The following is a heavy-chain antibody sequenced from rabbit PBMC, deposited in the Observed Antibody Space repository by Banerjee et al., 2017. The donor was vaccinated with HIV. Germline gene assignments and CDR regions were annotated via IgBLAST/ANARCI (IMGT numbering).Heavy chain of an antibody. V-gene: IGHV1S40*01. CDR1: GFSFSSSYW. J-gene: IGHJ4*01. D-gene: IGHD6-1*01. Sequence: QSLEESGGDLVKPGASLTLTCTASGFSFSSSYWICWVRQAPGKGLEWIACIYAGSSGSTYYASWAKGRFTISKTSSTTVTLQMTSLTAADTATYFCARSIDTDYADYAYGRYFNLWGPGTLVTVS. CDR3: ARSIDTDYADYAYGRYFNL. CDR2: IYAGSSGST.